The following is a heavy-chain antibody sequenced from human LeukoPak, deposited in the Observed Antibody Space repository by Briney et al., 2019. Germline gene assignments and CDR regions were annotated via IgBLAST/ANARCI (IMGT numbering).Heavy chain of an antibody. CDR3: ARGGVLRFLEWLSE. CDR2: INPSGGST. D-gene: IGHD3-3*01. J-gene: IGHJ4*02. V-gene: IGHV1-46*01. CDR1: GGTFSSYA. Sequence: GASVKVSCKASGGTFSSYAISWVRQAPGQGLEWMGIINPSGGSTSYAQKFQGRVTMTRDMSTSTVYMELSSLRSEDTAVYYCARGGVLRFLEWLSEWGQGTLVTVSS.